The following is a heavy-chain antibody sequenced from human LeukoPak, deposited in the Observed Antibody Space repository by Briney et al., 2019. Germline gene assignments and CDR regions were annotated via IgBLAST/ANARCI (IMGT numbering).Heavy chain of an antibody. CDR1: GGSISSYY. D-gene: IGHD3-3*01. V-gene: IGHV4-59*01. J-gene: IGHJ4*02. CDR3: ARSEISFGDYHDY. Sequence: SETLSLTCTVSGGSISSYYWSWIRQPPEKGLEWLGYIYYSGSTNYNPSRKSRVTISIDTSKNQFSLKLSSVTAADTAVYYCARSEISFGDYHDYWGQGTLVTVSS. CDR2: IYYSGST.